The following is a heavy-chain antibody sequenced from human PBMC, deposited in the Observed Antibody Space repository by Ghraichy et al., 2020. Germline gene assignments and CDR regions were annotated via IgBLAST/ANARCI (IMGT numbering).Heavy chain of an antibody. CDR2: IIPILGIA. V-gene: IGHV1-69*04. Sequence: SVKVSCKASGGTFSSYAISWVRQAPGQGLEWMGRIIPILGIANYAQKFQGRVTITADKSTSTAYMELSSLRSEDTAVYYCARGTVVPAARSYYYYGMDVWGQGTTVTVSS. D-gene: IGHD2-2*01. J-gene: IGHJ6*02. CDR1: GGTFSSYA. CDR3: ARGTVVPAARSYYYYGMDV.